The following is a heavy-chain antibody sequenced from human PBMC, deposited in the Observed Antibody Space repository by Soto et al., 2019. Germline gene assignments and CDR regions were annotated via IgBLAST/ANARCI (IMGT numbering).Heavy chain of an antibody. CDR1: CGTLNTYT. Sequence: GSSGKVSCKASCGTLNTYTINWVRQAPGRRLEWVGQIVPMYDSVNYAENFQGRVTITADKSTKTSYMELTSLRSEDTALYFCATWRHYSGSYCFDYWGQGTLVTAPQ. CDR3: ATWRHYSGSYCFDY. J-gene: IGHJ4*02. V-gene: IGHV1-69*06. CDR2: IVPMYDSV. D-gene: IGHD1-26*01.